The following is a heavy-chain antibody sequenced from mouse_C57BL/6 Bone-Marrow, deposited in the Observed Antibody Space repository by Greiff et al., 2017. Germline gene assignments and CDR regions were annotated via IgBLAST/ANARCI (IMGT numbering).Heavy chain of an antibody. J-gene: IGHJ3*01. CDR2: IDPSDSYT. V-gene: IGHV1-69*01. CDR1: GYTFTSYW. Sequence: QVQLQQSGAELVMPGASVKLSCKASGYTFTSYWMHWVKQRPGQGLEWIGEIDPSDSYTNYNQKFKGKSTLTVDKSSSTAYMQLSSLTSEDSAVYYCARSYYGSSPWFAYWGQGTLVTVSA. D-gene: IGHD1-1*01. CDR3: ARSYYGSSPWFAY.